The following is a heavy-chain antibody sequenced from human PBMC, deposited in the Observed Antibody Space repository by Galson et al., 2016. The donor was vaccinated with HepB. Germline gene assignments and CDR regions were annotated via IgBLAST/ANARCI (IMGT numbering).Heavy chain of an antibody. CDR2: ISGSSTYI. V-gene: IGHV3-11*06. J-gene: IGHJ4*02. Sequence: SLRLSCAASGFTFSDYFMSWNRQTPGKGLEWVSYISGSSTYINYADSVKGRFTISRDNAKNSLYLQMNSLGVEDTAVYYCARDYRADPSYYFDYWGQGTLVTVSS. D-gene: IGHD2-2*01. CDR1: GFTFSDYF. CDR3: ARDYRADPSYYFDY.